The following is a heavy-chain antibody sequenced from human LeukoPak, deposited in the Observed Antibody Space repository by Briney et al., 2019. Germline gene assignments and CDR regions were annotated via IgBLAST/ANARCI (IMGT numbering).Heavy chain of an antibody. Sequence: GGSVRLSCAASGFTFSDYYMSWIRQAPGKGLEWVSYISSSGSTIYYADSVKGRFTISRDNAKNSLYLQMNSLRAEDTAVYYCARGADGYNLVRGAFDIWGQGTMVTVSS. J-gene: IGHJ3*02. CDR2: ISSSGSTI. D-gene: IGHD5-24*01. V-gene: IGHV3-11*01. CDR3: ARGADGYNLVRGAFDI. CDR1: GFTFSDYY.